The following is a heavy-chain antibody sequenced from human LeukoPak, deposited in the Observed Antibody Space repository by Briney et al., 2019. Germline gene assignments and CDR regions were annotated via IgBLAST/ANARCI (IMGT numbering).Heavy chain of an antibody. J-gene: IGHJ4*02. CDR1: GFTFSSYA. CDR3: ARYATYYYGSGTRAFGY. CDR2: ISGSGGST. V-gene: IGHV3-23*01. Sequence: GGSLRLSCAASGFTFSSYAMSWVRQAPGKGLEWVSAISGSGGSTYYADSVKGRFTISRDNSKNTLYLQMNSLRAEDTAVYYCARYATYYYGSGTRAFGYWGQGTLVTVSS. D-gene: IGHD3-10*01.